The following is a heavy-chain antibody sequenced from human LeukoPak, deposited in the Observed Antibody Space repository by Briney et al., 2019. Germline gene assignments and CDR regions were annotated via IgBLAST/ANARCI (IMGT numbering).Heavy chain of an antibody. CDR2: IWYDGSNQ. J-gene: IGHJ4*02. CDR1: GFTFIDYD. Sequence: PGGSLRLSCEASGFTFIDYDMHWVRQAPGKGLEWMAGIWYDGSNQYYADSVKGRFTISRDSSKNTLYLQMSSLRVEDTAVYYCAKSRQQLAWGFDAWGQGTLVTVSA. CDR3: AKSRQQLAWGFDA. V-gene: IGHV3-33*06. D-gene: IGHD6-13*01.